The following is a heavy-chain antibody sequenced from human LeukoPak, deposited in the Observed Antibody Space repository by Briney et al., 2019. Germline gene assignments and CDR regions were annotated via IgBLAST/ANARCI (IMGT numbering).Heavy chain of an antibody. CDR3: ARSPGLDTAVVNRP. V-gene: IGHV1-2*02. CDR1: GYTFTGYY. J-gene: IGHJ5*02. CDR2: INPNSGGT. D-gene: IGHD5-18*01. Sequence: ASVKVSCKTSGYTFTGYYIHWVRQAPGQGLEWMGWINPNSGGTNYAQNFQGRVTMTGDTSINTAYTELGRLRSDDTAVYYCARSPGLDTAVVNRPWGQGTLITVSS.